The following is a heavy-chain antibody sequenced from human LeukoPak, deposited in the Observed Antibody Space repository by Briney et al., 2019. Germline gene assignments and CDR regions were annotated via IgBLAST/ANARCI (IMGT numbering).Heavy chain of an antibody. D-gene: IGHD2-2*01. Sequence: PSQTLSLTCVVYGGFFSGYYWSWIRQPPGKGLEWIGYIYYSGSTNYNPSLKSRVTISVDTSKNQFSLKLSSVTAADTAVYYCARDRGEYQLLPDYYYYYGMDVWGQGTTVTVSS. V-gene: IGHV4-59*01. CDR2: IYYSGST. CDR1: GGFFSGYY. CDR3: ARDRGEYQLLPDYYYYYGMDV. J-gene: IGHJ6*02.